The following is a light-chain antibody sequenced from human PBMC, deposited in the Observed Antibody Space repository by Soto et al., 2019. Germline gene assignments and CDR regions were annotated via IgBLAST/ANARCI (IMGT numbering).Light chain of an antibody. V-gene: IGLV2-23*02. CDR3: YSFTGISTSLFV. Sequence: QSALTQPASVSGSPGQSITISCTGTSSDIGTSNFVSWYQQHPGKAPKLMIYEVSKRPSGISYRFSGSKSGNTASLTISGLHPEDEADDYCYSFTGISTSLFVFGTGTKLTVL. CDR2: EVS. CDR1: SSDIGTSNF. J-gene: IGLJ1*01.